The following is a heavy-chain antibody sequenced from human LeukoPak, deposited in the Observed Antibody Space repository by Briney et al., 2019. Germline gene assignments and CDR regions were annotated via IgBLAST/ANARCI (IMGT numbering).Heavy chain of an antibody. D-gene: IGHD3-22*01. CDR3: ARKIRERITMIVVAQGGNYFDY. V-gene: IGHV4-30-4*08. CDR2: IYYSGST. J-gene: IGHJ4*02. CDR1: GGSISSGGYY. Sequence: SETLSLTCTVSGGSISSGGYYWSWIRQHPGKGLEWIGYIYYSGSTYYNPSLKSRVTISVDTSKNQFSLKLSSVTAADTAVYYCARKIRERITMIVVAQGGNYFDYWGQGTLVTVSS.